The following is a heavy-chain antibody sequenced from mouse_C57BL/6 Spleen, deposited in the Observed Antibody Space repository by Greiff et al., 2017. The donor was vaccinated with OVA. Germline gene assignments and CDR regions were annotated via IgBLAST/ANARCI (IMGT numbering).Heavy chain of an antibody. CDR3: ARKDGKGDFDY. D-gene: IGHD2-1*01. CDR1: GFSLTSYG. CDR2: IWSGGST. J-gene: IGHJ2*01. Sequence: QVQLKESGPGLVQPSQSLSITCTVSGFSLTSYGIHWVRQSPGKGLEWLGVIWSGGSTDYNAAFISRLSISKDNSKCQVFFKMNSLQADDTAIYYCARKDGKGDFDYWGPGTTLTVSS. V-gene: IGHV2-2*01.